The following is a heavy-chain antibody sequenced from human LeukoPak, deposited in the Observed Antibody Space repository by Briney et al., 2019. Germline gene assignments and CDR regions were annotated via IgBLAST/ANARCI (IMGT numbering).Heavy chain of an antibody. J-gene: IGHJ4*02. V-gene: IGHV3-48*04. D-gene: IGHD6-13*01. CDR2: ISSSSSTI. CDR1: GFTFSSYS. Sequence: AGGSLRLSCAASGFTFSSYSMNWVRQAPGKGLEWVSYISSSSSTIYYADSVKGRITISRDNAKNSLSLQMNSLRAEDTAVYYCARATGYSSSWPLDYWGQGTLVTVSS. CDR3: ARATGYSSSWPLDY.